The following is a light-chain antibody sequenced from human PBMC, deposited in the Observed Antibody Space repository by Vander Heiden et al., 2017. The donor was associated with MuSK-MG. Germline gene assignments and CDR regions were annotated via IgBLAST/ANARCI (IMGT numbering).Light chain of an antibody. CDR3: QQDDSYSLT. J-gene: IGKJ4*01. V-gene: IGKV1-8*01. CDR1: QGISSY. CDR2: AAS. Sequence: AIRMTQSPSSFSASTGDSVTITCRASQGISSYLAWYQQKPGKAPKLLIYAASTSQSGVPSTFSGSGSGTDFTLTISCLQSEDFATYYCQQDDSYSLTFGGGTKVEIK.